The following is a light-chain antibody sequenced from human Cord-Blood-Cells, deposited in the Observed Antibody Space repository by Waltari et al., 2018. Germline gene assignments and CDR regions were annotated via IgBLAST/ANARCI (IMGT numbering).Light chain of an antibody. CDR2: EVS. CDR1: SSDVGGYNY. J-gene: IGLJ1*01. CDR3: SSYAGSNNPYV. V-gene: IGLV2-8*01. Sequence: QSALTQPPSASGSPGQSVTISCTGTSSDVGGYNYVSWYQQHPGKAPKLMIYEVSKLPSGVPDRFSGYKSGNTASLTVSGLQAEDEADYYCSSYAGSNNPYVFGTGTKVTVL.